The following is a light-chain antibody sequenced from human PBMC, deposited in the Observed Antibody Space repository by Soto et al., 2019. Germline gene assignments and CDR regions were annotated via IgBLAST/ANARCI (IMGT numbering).Light chain of an antibody. V-gene: IGKV1-12*01. CDR3: QQANSFPLT. CDR2: AAS. CDR1: EDISRW. J-gene: IGKJ4*01. Sequence: DIQMTQSASSVSASVGDRVTITCRASEDISRWLAWYQQKPGKAPKLLIYAASSLQSGVPSRFSGSGSGTDFTLTITSLRPEDFATYYCQQANSFPLTFGGGTKV.